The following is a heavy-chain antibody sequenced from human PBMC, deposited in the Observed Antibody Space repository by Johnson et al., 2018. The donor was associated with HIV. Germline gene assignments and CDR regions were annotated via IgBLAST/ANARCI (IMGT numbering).Heavy chain of an antibody. D-gene: IGHD3-10*01. CDR1: GFIFSSYA. Sequence: QVQLVESGGGVVQTGRSLRLSCAASGFIFSSYAMHWVRQAPGEGLEWVAVISYDGNKTYYADPVRGLTISRDNSKNTLYLQLSSLRSEDTAVYYCARDSGVPGNDAFDIWGQGTMVTVSS. V-gene: IGHV3-30*04. CDR2: ISYDGNKT. CDR3: ARDSGVPGNDAFDI. J-gene: IGHJ3*02.